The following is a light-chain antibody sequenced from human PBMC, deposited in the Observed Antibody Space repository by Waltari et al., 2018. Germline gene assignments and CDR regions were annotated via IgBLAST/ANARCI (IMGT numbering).Light chain of an antibody. V-gene: IGLV2-14*01. CDR2: AVS. J-gene: IGLJ3*02. CDR3: SSYTTSGSLV. CDR1: SSDVGAYNY. Sequence: QSALTQPASVSGSPGQSITISCTGTSSDVGAYNYVSWYQQYPGTAPKLMIYAVSNRPSGISDRFSGSKSGNTVSLTISGLRAEDEADYYCSSYTTSGSLVFGGGTKVTV.